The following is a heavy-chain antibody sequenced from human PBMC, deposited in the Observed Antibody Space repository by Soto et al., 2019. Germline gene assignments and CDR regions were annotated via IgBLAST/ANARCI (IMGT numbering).Heavy chain of an antibody. Sequence: SETLSLTCTVSGGSISSYYWSWIRQPPGKGLEWIGYIYYSGSTNYNPSLKSRVTISVDTSKNQFSLKLSSVTAADTAVYYCARFSSDVEIYFDYWGQGTLVTVSS. CDR2: IYYSGST. CDR3: ARFSSDVEIYFDY. D-gene: IGHD2-15*01. J-gene: IGHJ4*02. V-gene: IGHV4-59*01. CDR1: GGSISSYY.